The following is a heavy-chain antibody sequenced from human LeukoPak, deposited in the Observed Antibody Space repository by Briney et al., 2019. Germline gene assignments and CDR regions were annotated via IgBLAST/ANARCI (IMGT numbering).Heavy chain of an antibody. CDR3: ARDSPPINGGYVDAFDL. V-gene: IGHV4-59*01. CDR2: IYYTGST. Sequence: SETLSLTCTVSGGSISSYYWSWIRQPPGKGLEWIGYIYYTGSTDYNPSLESRVTISVDTSKNQFSLNLSYVTAADTAVYYCARDSPPINGGYVDAFDLWGQGTMVTVSS. J-gene: IGHJ3*01. CDR1: GGSISSYY. D-gene: IGHD5-12*01.